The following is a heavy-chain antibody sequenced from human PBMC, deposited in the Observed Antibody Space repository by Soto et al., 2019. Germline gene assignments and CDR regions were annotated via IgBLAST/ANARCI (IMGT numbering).Heavy chain of an antibody. D-gene: IGHD2-15*01. CDR2: ISAYNGNT. J-gene: IGHJ4*02. Sequence: GASVKVSCKASGYTFTSYGISWVRQAPGQGLEWMGWISAYNGNTNYAQKLQGRVTMTTDTSASTAYMELSSLRSEDTAVYYCARDLRGCSGGTCYSVFDYWGQGTLVTVSS. V-gene: IGHV1-18*01. CDR1: GYTFTSYG. CDR3: ARDLRGCSGGTCYSVFDY.